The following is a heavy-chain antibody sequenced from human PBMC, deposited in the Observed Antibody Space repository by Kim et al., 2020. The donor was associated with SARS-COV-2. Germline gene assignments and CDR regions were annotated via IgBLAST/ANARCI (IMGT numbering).Heavy chain of an antibody. Sequence: GGSLRLSCVGSGFAFSTSWMTWVRQFPGKGLEWVANIKEDGRDTYYVDSVKGRFTISRDNAKSSVYLQMNSLRAEDTAVYYCARDPYDSSGYGAFDYWGQGTLGTVAS. CDR1: GFAFSTSW. V-gene: IGHV3-7*01. D-gene: IGHD3-22*01. J-gene: IGHJ4*02. CDR3: ARDPYDSSGYGAFDY. CDR2: IKEDGRDT.